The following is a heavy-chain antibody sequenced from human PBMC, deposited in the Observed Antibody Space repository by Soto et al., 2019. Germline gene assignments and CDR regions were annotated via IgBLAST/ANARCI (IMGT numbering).Heavy chain of an antibody. CDR2: ISWNSGSI. D-gene: IGHD6-13*01. J-gene: IGHJ4*02. CDR1: GFTFDDYA. CDR3: AKDVEMAARSYFDY. V-gene: IGHV3-9*01. Sequence: DVQLVESGGGLVQPGRSLRLSCAASGFTFDDYAMHWVRQAPGKGLEWVSGISWNSGSIGYADSVKGRFTISRDNAKNSLYLQMNSLRAEDTALYYCAKDVEMAARSYFDYWGQGTLVTVSS.